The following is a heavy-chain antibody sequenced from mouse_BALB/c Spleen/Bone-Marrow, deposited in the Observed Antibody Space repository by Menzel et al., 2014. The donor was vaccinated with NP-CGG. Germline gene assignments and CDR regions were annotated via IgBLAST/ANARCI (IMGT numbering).Heavy chain of an antibody. D-gene: IGHD3-1*01. CDR1: GYTFTRFY. V-gene: IGHV1-69*02. J-gene: IGHJ2*01. CDR3: ARWGYLDY. Sequence: QVQLQQSGAEFAKPGASVRLSCKASGYTFTRFYIHWVKPRPGQDLEWIGEIDPSDSYINYNQKFKGKATLTVDKSSSTAYMQLSSLTSEDSALYYYARWGYLDYWGQGTTLTVSS. CDR2: IDPSDSYI.